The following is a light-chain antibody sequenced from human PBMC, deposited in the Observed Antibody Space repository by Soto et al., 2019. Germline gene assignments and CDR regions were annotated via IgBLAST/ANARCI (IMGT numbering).Light chain of an antibody. CDR3: SSYTSSRAWV. Sequence: QSALTQPASVSGSPGQSIAISCTGTTSDVGGYNHVSWYQQHPGKAPKLMIYEVSDRPSGVPNRFSGSKSGSTASLTISGLQAEDEAAYYCSSYTSSRAWVFGGGTKLTVL. V-gene: IGLV2-14*01. J-gene: IGLJ3*02. CDR2: EVS. CDR1: TSDVGGYNH.